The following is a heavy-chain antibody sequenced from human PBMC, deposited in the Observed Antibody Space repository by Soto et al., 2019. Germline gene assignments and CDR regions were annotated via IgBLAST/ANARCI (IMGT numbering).Heavy chain of an antibody. CDR3: ARLGDDDAFDI. CDR1: GFTFSNYA. CDR2: ISSSGGST. V-gene: IGHV3-64*01. J-gene: IGHJ3*02. Sequence: GGSLRLSCAASGFTFSNYAIHWVRQAPGKGLEYVSAISSSGGSTYYASSVKGRFAISRDNSKNTLYLQMGSLRPEDMAMYYCARLGDDDAFDIWGQGTMVTVSS. D-gene: IGHD2-21*01.